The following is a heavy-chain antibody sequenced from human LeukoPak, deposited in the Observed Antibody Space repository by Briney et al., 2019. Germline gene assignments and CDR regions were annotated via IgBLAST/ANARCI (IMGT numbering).Heavy chain of an antibody. V-gene: IGHV3-53*04. CDR1: GFTVSSNY. D-gene: IGHD6-19*01. J-gene: IGHJ6*02. CDR2: IYSGGST. CDR3: TRPYSSGWYSYYGMDV. Sequence: GGSLRLSCAASGFTVSSNYMSWVRQAPGKGLEWVSVIYSGGSTYYADSVKGRFTISRHNSKNTLYLQMNSLRAEDTAVYYCTRPYSSGWYSYYGMDVWGQGTTVTVSS.